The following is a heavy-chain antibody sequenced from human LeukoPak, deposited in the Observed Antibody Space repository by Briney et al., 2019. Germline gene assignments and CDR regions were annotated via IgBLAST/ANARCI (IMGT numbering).Heavy chain of an antibody. J-gene: IGHJ4*02. CDR3: ARGHHRSAHYYDTK. V-gene: IGHV1-2*02. D-gene: IGHD3-22*01. CDR2: INPNGGGT. CDR1: GYTFTGYY. Sequence: ASVKVSCKASGYTFTGYYIHWVRQAPGQGLEWMAWINPNGGGTNYAQKFQGRVAVTRDLSISTAYMELSGLTSDDTAVFYCARGHHRSAHYYDTKGGQGTLVTVSS.